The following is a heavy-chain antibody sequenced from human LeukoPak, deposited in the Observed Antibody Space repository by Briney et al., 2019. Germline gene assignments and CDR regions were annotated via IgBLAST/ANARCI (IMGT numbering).Heavy chain of an antibody. CDR2: IYGDGRT. J-gene: IGHJ4*02. CDR3: ARGRGLGVVSPYFDY. V-gene: IGHV3-53*01. D-gene: IGHD3-3*01. CDR1: GFTLSSYS. Sequence: GGSLRLSCAASGFTLSSYSMNWVRQAPGNGLERVSVIYGDGRTSHSASVRGRFTISRDNSKNIVSLQMNNLRAEDTAVYYCARGRGLGVVSPYFDYWGQGTLVTVSS.